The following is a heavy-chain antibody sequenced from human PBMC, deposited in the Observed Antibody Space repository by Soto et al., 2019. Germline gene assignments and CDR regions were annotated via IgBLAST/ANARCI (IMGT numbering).Heavy chain of an antibody. CDR1: GYTFTSYD. CDR2: RNPNSGNT. D-gene: IGHD3-3*01. Sequence: QVQLVQYGAEVKKPGASVKVSCKASGYTFTSYDINWVRQATGQGLEGLCWRNPNSGNTGYAQKFQGIVTMTRNTSISTAYMELNSLRSEDTSVYYCAREDYYYFCSGYAYYYYMDVWGKGTTVTVSS. V-gene: IGHV1-8*01. J-gene: IGHJ6*03. CDR3: AREDYYYFCSGYAYYYYMDV.